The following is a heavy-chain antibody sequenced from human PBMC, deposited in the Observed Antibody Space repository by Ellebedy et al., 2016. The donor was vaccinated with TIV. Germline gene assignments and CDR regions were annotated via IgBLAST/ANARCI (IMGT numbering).Heavy chain of an antibody. J-gene: IGHJ3*02. CDR2: ISTNNGNT. D-gene: IGHD2-21*01. CDR3: ARDLTVLWGEERLDAFDI. CDR1: GYAFATYG. V-gene: IGHV1-18*01. Sequence: ASVKVSCKASGYAFATYGITWVRQAPGQGLEWMGWISTNNGNTEYAQKFQGRVLMTTDTSTSTAYMDLRSLKSDDTAVYYCARDLTVLWGEERLDAFDIWGQGTMVTVSS.